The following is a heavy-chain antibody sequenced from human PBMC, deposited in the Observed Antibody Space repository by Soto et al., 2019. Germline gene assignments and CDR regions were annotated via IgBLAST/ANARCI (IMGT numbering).Heavy chain of an antibody. CDR3: ARGPFFGPYYYYGMDV. Sequence: GASVKVSCKASGYTFTSYYMHWVRQAPGQGLEWMGIINPSGGSTSYAQKFQGRVTMTRDTSTSTVYMELSSLRSEDTAVYYCARGPFFGPYYYYGMDVWGQETTVTVSS. CDR2: INPSGGST. D-gene: IGHD3-3*01. J-gene: IGHJ6*02. V-gene: IGHV1-46*01. CDR1: GYTFTSYY.